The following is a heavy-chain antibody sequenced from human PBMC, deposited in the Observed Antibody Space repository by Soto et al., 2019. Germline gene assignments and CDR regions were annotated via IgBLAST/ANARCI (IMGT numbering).Heavy chain of an antibody. J-gene: IGHJ3*02. CDR3: ARVSGLDAFDI. CDR1: GFTFSSYS. Sequence: GGSLRLSCAASGFTFSSYSMNWVRQAPGKGLEWVSSISSSSSYIYFADSVKGRFTISRDNAKNSLYLQMNSLRAEDTAVYYCARVSGLDAFDIWGQGTMVTVSS. D-gene: IGHD7-27*01. CDR2: ISSSSSYI. V-gene: IGHV3-21*01.